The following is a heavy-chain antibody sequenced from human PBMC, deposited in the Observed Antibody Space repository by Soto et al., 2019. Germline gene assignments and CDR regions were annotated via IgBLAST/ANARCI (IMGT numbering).Heavy chain of an antibody. CDR1: GYSFTGYY. CDR2: INTDSGAT. Sequence: HEHLVQSGAEVKRPGASLKVSCKASGYSFTGYYIHWVRQAPGQGLEWMGWINTDSGATNYAQNSQGSVTLTSDTSISTASMDLTSLTSDDTAVYYCARGDYGTGGYPFPYFDYWGQGTLVIVSS. CDR3: ARGDYGTGGYPFPYFDY. V-gene: IGHV1-2*02. J-gene: IGHJ4*02. D-gene: IGHD2-8*02.